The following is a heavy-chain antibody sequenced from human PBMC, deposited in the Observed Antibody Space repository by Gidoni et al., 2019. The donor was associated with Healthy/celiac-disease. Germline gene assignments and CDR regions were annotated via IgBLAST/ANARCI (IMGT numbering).Heavy chain of an antibody. J-gene: IGHJ4*02. D-gene: IGHD2-2*01. Sequence: QVQLVHSGAGVTKPGASVQASAKVSGYAVTSYYMPGVRQAAGAGLEWMGIINPSGGSTSYAQKFQGRVTMTRDTSTSTVYMELSSLRSEDTAVYYCARVREYQLLGSFDYWGQGTLVTVSS. V-gene: IGHV1-46*01. CDR2: INPSGGST. CDR3: ARVREYQLLGSFDY. CDR1: GYAVTSYY.